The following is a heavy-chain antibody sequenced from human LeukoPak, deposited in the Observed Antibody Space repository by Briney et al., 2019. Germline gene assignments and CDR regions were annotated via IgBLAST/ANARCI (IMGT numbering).Heavy chain of an antibody. CDR2: ISSSGSNI. CDR3: ARALRMAGNDY. CDR1: GFTFRSYS. J-gene: IGHJ4*01. D-gene: IGHD5-24*01. V-gene: IGHV3-48*01. Sequence: GGSLRLSCAASGFTFRSYSINWVRQAPGKGLEWVSYISSSGSNIYYADSVKGRFTISRDNAKNSLSLQMNSLRAEDTAVYYCARALRMAGNDYWGHGSLVTVS.